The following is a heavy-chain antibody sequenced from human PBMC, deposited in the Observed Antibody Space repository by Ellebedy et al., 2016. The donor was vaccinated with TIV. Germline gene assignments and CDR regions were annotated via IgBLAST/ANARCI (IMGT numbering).Heavy chain of an antibody. J-gene: IGHJ2*01. CDR1: GFSFRSYW. D-gene: IGHD4-11*01. CDR2: MRQDGGDK. CDR3: ARAIYSASYL. Sequence: GGSLRLSCVGSGFSFRSYWMSWVRQAPGKGLEWVANMRQDGGDKYYVDSVKGRFTISRDNAGNSLYLQMNSLGAEDTAVYYCARAIYSASYLWGRGTLVTVSS. V-gene: IGHV3-7*01.